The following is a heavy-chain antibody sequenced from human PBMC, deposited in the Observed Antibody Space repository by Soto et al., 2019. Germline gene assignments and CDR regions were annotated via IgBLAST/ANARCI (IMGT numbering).Heavy chain of an antibody. V-gene: IGHV4-59*01. CDR1: GGSISGYY. CDR2: VYYTGST. J-gene: IGHJ4*02. D-gene: IGHD3-22*01. Sequence: SETLSLTWSVAGGSISGYYWNWIRQASGKGPEWIGYVYYTGSTNYNPSLESRVTMSTDTSKNQVSLELRSMTAADSALYYCARGFYDARGYSAPFDSWGQGTQVTVSS. CDR3: ARGFYDARGYSAPFDS.